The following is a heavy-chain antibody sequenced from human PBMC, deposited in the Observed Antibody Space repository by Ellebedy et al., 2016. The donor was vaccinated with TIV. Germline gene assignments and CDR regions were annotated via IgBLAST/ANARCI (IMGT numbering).Heavy chain of an antibody. D-gene: IGHD2-2*01. Sequence: SVKVSCXASGGTFSSYAISWVRQAPGQGLEWMGGIIPIFGTANYAQKFQGRVTITADESTSTAYMELSSLRSEDTAVYYCASSDQLLSYFDYWGQGTLVTVSS. J-gene: IGHJ4*02. CDR1: GGTFSSYA. CDR2: IIPIFGTA. CDR3: ASSDQLLSYFDY. V-gene: IGHV1-69*13.